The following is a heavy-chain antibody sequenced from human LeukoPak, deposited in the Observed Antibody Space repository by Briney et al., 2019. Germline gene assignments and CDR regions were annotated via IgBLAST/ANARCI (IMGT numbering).Heavy chain of an antibody. CDR2: MYYSGST. CDR1: GGSISSGGYY. J-gene: IGHJ5*02. V-gene: IGHV4-31*03. D-gene: IGHD6-13*01. CDR3: ARRIAAAGTRWFDP. Sequence: SETLSLTCTVSGGSISSGGYYWSWIRQHPGGGLQWIGYMYYSGSTYYNPSLKSRVTISVDTSKNQFSLKLSSGTAADTAVYYCARRIAAAGTRWFDPWGQGTLVTVSS.